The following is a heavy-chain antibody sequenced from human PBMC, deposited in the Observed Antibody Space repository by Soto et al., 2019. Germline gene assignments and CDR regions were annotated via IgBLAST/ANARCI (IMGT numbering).Heavy chain of an antibody. CDR2: IGGGDDL. J-gene: IGHJ3*01. D-gene: IGHD3-3*02. Sequence: VQLLESGGGLVQPGGSLRLSCEASGFTFSNYAMAWVRQTPGEGPEWVSTIGGGDDLFYGESVKGRFIISRDDSRSTMYLQMDNLRVEDTVIYICAKESISYNGIYDAFYVWGQVTVVTVSS. V-gene: IGHV3-23*01. CDR3: AKESISYNGIYDAFYV. CDR1: GFTFSNYA.